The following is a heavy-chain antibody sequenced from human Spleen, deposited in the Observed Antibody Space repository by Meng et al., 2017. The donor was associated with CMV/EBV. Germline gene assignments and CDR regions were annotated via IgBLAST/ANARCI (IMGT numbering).Heavy chain of an antibody. D-gene: IGHD2-21*01. V-gene: IGHV3-11*01. CDR2: ISPSGSTR. CDR3: AKYIVVVIGWYDAFDI. J-gene: IGHJ3*02. Sequence: GESLKISCVASGFTFSDYYRSWIRQAPGKGLEWVSHISPSGSTRYYADSVKGRCTISRDNAENSGYLQMNSLRAEDTAVYYCAKYIVVVIGWYDAFDIWGQGTMVTVSS. CDR1: GFTFSDYY.